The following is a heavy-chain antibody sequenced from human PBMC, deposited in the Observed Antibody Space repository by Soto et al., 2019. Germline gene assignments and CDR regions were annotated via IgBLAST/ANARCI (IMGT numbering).Heavy chain of an antibody. CDR2: IYWNDDK. J-gene: IGHJ6*02. CDR1: GFSLSTSGVG. CDR3: AHSILATYDFWSGYNHGMDV. V-gene: IGHV2-5*01. Sequence: SGPTLVNPTHTLTLTCTFSGFSLSTSGVGVGWIRQPPGKALEWLALIYWNDDKRYSPSLKSRLTITKDTSKNQVVLTMTNMDPVDTATYYCAHSILATYDFWSGYNHGMDVWGQGTTVTVSS. D-gene: IGHD3-3*01.